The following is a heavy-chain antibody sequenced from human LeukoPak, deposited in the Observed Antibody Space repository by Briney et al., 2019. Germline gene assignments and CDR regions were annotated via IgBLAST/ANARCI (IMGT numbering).Heavy chain of an antibody. D-gene: IGHD6-13*01. CDR1: GFTFSSYA. CDR2: INSNGGST. Sequence: PGGSLRLSCSASGFTFSSYAMHWVRQAPGKGLEYVSAINSNGGSTYYADSVKGRFTISRDNSKNTLYLQMSSLRAEDTAVYYCVRSWYYYYYGMDVWGKGTTVTVSS. V-gene: IGHV3-64D*06. CDR3: VRSWYYYYYGMDV. J-gene: IGHJ6*04.